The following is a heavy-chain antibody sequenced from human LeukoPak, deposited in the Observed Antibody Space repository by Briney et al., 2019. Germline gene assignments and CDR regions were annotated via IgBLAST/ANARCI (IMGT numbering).Heavy chain of an antibody. D-gene: IGHD3-22*01. CDR3: ARRYYYDSSGHIDI. Sequence: GASVKVSCKASGYTFTGYYMHWVRPPPGQGLEWMGRINPNSCGTNYAQKFQGRGTMTRDTSISTAYMELSRLRSDDTAVYYCARRYYYDSSGHIDIWGQGTMVTVSS. J-gene: IGHJ3*02. CDR1: GYTFTGYY. V-gene: IGHV1-2*06. CDR2: INPNSCGT.